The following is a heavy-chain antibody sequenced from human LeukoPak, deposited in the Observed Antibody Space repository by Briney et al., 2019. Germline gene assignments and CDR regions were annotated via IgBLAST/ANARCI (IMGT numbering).Heavy chain of an antibody. D-gene: IGHD2-15*01. J-gene: IGHJ4*02. CDR3: ARDQKLGYCSGGSCDPLDY. Sequence: ASVKVSCKTSGYTFTSYGISWVRQAPGQGLEWMGWISAYNGNTNYAQNLQGRVTMTTDTSTSTAYMELRSLRSDDTAVYYCARDQKLGYCSGGSCDPLDYWGQGTLVTVSS. CDR1: GYTFTSYG. V-gene: IGHV1-18*01. CDR2: ISAYNGNT.